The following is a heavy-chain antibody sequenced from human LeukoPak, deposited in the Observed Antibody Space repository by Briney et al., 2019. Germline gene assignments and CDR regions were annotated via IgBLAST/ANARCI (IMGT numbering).Heavy chain of an antibody. CDR3: ARRGDGYNDY. CDR1: GGSISSSSYY. Sequence: SETLSLTCTVSGGSISSSSYYWGWIRQPPGKGLEWIGSIYYSGSTYYNPSLKSRVTISVDTSKNQFSLKLSSVTAADTAVYYCARRGDGYNDYWGQGTLVTVSS. CDR2: IYYSGST. J-gene: IGHJ4*02. V-gene: IGHV4-39*01. D-gene: IGHD5-24*01.